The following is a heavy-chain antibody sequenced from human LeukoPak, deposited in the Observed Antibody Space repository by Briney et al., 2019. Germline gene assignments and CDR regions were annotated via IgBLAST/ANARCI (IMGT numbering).Heavy chain of an antibody. CDR2: ISNSGGDT. Sequence: PGGSLRLSCAASGFTFSNAWMNWVRQAPGKGLEWVAAISNSGGDTFYSDSGKGRFTIARDNSKNTLYLQMNSLRVDDTAVYYCAQQLGYCSGGTCYFTYWGQGTLVTVSS. CDR1: GFTFSNAW. CDR3: AQQLGYCSGGTCYFTY. V-gene: IGHV3-23*01. D-gene: IGHD2-15*01. J-gene: IGHJ1*01.